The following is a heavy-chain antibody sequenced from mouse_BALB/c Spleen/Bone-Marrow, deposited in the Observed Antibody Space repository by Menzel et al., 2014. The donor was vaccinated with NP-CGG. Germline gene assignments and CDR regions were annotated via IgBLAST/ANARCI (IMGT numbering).Heavy chain of an antibody. CDR3: AAYYYGTYGFAY. J-gene: IGHJ3*01. CDR2: IDPANCNT. D-gene: IGHD1-1*01. CDR1: GFNIKDTY. V-gene: IGHV14-3*02. Sequence: EVQLQQSGAELVKPGASVKLSCTASGFNIKDTYMHWVKQRPEQGLEWIGRIDPANCNTKYDPKFQGKATITADTSSNTAYLRLSSLTSEDTAVYYCAAYYYGTYGFAYWGQGTLATVSA.